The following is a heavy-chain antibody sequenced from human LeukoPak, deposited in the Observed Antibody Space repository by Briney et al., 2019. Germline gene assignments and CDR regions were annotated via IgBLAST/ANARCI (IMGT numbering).Heavy chain of an antibody. CDR3: GRHGSYYYFMDV. V-gene: IGHV4-39*01. D-gene: IGHD3-16*01. Sequence: SETLSLTCTVSGGSISSSSNYWGWLRQPPGKGLEWIVIIYYSATTYYNPSRKSRVTISVTTPKLQFSLMWTSVTAAATPFYYCGRHGSYYYFMDVGGEATTATVS. CDR1: GGSISSSSNY. J-gene: IGHJ6*03. CDR2: IYYSATT.